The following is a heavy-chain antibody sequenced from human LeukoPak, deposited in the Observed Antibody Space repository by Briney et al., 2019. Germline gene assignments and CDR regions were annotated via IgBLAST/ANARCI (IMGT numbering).Heavy chain of an antibody. CDR2: IYYSGST. V-gene: IGHV4-59*01. J-gene: IGHJ5*02. Sequence: SETLSLTCTVSGGSISSYYWSWIRQPPGKGLEWIGYIYYSGSTNYNPSLKSRVTISVDTSKNQFSLKLSSVTAADTAVYYCARARLNNWFAPWGQVTLVTVSS. CDR1: GGSISSYY. CDR3: ARARLNNWFAP.